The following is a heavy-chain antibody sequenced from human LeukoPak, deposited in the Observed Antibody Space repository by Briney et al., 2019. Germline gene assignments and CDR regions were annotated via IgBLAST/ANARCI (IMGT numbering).Heavy chain of an antibody. V-gene: IGHV4-59*08. D-gene: IGHD6-6*01. CDR1: GGSISTYY. J-gene: IGHJ4*02. Sequence: SETLSLTCTVSGGSISTYYWSWIRQPPGKGLEWIALIHDSGSTNYNPSLKSRVTLSLDTSKNRFSLKLSSVTAADTAVYYCAIGSYPCQYWGQGTLVTVSS. CDR3: AIGSYPCQY. CDR2: IHDSGST.